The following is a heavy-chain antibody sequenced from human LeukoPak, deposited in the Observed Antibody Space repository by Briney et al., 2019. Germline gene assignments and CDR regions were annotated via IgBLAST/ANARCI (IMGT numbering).Heavy chain of an antibody. CDR1: GFTFSSYS. V-gene: IGHV3-48*01. Sequence: GGSLRLSRAASGFTFSSYSMNWVRQAPGKGLEWVSYISSSSSTIYYADSVKGRFTISRDNAKNSLYLQMNSLRAEDTAVYYCARDLGVVSHYYFDYWGQGTLVTVCS. J-gene: IGHJ4*02. D-gene: IGHD2/OR15-2a*01. CDR2: ISSSSSTI. CDR3: ARDLGVVSHYYFDY.